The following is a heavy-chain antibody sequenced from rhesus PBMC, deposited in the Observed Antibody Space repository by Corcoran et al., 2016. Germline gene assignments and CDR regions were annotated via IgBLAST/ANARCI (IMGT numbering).Heavy chain of an antibody. CDR2: IYGSGSST. Sequence: QLQLQESGPGLVKPSETLSVTCAVSGVSLSRFYWSCVRPAPGTGLDWIGYIYGSGSSTNYNPSLKSRVTRSVDTSKNQLSLKLIPGTAADTAVYYCASGRIVAGPFSAVWGPGVLVTVSS. J-gene: IGHJ5-1*01. D-gene: IGHD6-13*01. CDR1: GVSLSRFY. CDR3: ASGRIVAGPFSAV. V-gene: IGHV4-169*02.